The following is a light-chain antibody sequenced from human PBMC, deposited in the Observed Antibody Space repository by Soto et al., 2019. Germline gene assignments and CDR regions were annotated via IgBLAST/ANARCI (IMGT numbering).Light chain of an antibody. Sequence: EIVLTQTPLLSPVTLGQPAAISCRSSRSLVASDGNAYLTWLHQRPGQPPRPPIYTVSQRLSGVADRVSGSGAGTDFTRHISRVVAEDVGTYFCMQATQLRTFGQGTRLEIK. CDR2: TVS. CDR1: RSLVASDGNAY. V-gene: IGKV2-24*01. CDR3: MQATQLRT. J-gene: IGKJ5*01.